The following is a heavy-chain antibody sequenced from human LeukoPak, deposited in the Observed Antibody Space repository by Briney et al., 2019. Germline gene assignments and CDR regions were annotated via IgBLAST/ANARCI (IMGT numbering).Heavy chain of an antibody. CDR1: GGSISNYY. D-gene: IGHD2-2*01. Sequence: PSETLSLTCTVPGGSISNYYWSWIRQPAGKGLEWIGRIYTSGGTNYNPSLKSRVTISVDTSKNQFSLKLSSVTAADTAVYYCARMTCSSTSCYSFGWGQGTLVTVSS. V-gene: IGHV4-4*07. J-gene: IGHJ4*02. CDR3: ARMTCSSTSCYSFG. CDR2: IYTSGGT.